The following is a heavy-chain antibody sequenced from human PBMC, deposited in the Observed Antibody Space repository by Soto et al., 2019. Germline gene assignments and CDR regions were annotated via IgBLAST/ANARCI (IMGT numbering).Heavy chain of an antibody. CDR2: IIPIFGTA. J-gene: IGHJ4*02. CDR1: GGTFSSYA. CDR3: ARGDGSGYRHYYSDY. Sequence: QVQLVQSGAEVKKPGSSVKVSCKASGGTFSSYAISWVRQAPGQGLEWMGGIIPIFGTANYSQKFQGRVTITAVEYTRPAFMALRSLRSEDTAVYYCARGDGSGYRHYYSDYWGQGTLVTVSS. V-gene: IGHV1-69*12. D-gene: IGHD6-13*01.